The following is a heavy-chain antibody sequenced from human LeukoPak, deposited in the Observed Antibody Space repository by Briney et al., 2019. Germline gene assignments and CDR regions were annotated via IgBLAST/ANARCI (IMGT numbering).Heavy chain of an antibody. CDR2: IYPGDSDT. Sequence: GESLKISCRGSGYSFTTYWIGWVRQMPGKGLEWMGIIYPGDSDTRYSPSFQGQVTMSADKSINTAYLQWSSLKASDTAMYYCARRQGCSSSSCPPDSWGQGTLVTVSS. J-gene: IGHJ4*02. V-gene: IGHV5-51*01. CDR1: GYSFTTYW. CDR3: ARRQGCSSSSCPPDS. D-gene: IGHD2-15*01.